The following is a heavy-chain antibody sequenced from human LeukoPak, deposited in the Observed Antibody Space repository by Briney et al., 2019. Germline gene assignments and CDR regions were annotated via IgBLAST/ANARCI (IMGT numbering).Heavy chain of an antibody. D-gene: IGHD3-10*02. CDR1: GFSFSSYG. V-gene: IGHV3-48*04. J-gene: IGHJ6*04. CDR2: ISSSGSTI. CDR3: AELGITMIGGV. Sequence: GGSLRLSCAASGFSFSSYGMNWVRQAPGKGLEWVSYISSSGSTIYYADSVKGRFTISRDNAKNSLYLQMNSLRAEDTAVYYCAELGITMIGGVWGKGTTVTISS.